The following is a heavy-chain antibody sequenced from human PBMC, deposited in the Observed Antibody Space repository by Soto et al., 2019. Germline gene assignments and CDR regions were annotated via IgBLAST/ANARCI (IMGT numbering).Heavy chain of an antibody. CDR1: GGSISSSSYY. CDR3: AKNSYTSSSAYFDY. Sequence: PSETLSLTCTVSGGSISSSSYYWGWIRQPPGKGLEWIGSIYYSGSTYYNPSLKSRFTISVDRSKNQFSLKLSPVTAADTAVYYCAKNSYTSSSAYFDYWGQGALVTVSS. D-gene: IGHD6-6*01. CDR2: IYYSGST. V-gene: IGHV4-39*07. J-gene: IGHJ4*02.